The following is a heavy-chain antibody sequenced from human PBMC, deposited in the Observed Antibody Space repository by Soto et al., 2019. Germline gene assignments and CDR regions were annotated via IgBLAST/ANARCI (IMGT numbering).Heavy chain of an antibody. D-gene: IGHD4-17*01. V-gene: IGHV4-39*01. CDR2: IYYSGST. J-gene: IGHJ4*02. Sequence: SETLSLTCTVSGGSISSSSYYWGWIRQPPGKGLEWIGSIYYSGSTYYNPSLKSRVTISVDTSKNQFSLKLSSVTAADTAVYYCARFTVTRYFDYWGQGTLVTVSS. CDR1: GGSISSSSYY. CDR3: ARFTVTRYFDY.